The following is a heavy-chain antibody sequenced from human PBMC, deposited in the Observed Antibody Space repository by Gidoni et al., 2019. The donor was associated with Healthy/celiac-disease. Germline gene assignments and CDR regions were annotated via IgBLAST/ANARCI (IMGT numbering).Heavy chain of an antibody. CDR1: GFTFSSYA. D-gene: IGHD2-15*01. V-gene: IGHV3-23*01. CDR3: ATVYRDIATHYYYGMDV. Sequence: EVQLLESGGGLVQPGGSLRLSCAASGFTFSSYAMSWVRQAPGKWLEWVSAISGSGGSTYYADSVKGRFTISRDNSKNTLYLQMNSLRAEDTAVYYCATVYRDIATHYYYGMDVWGQGTTVTVSS. J-gene: IGHJ6*02. CDR2: ISGSGGST.